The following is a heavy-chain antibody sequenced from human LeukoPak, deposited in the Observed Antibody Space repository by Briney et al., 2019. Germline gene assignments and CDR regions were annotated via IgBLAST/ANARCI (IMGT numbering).Heavy chain of an antibody. CDR2: INYSGTT. D-gene: IGHD3-10*01. V-gene: IGHV4-39*07. CDR1: GGSISSSGYY. J-gene: IGHJ5*02. CDR3: ARDPSLEQYGSGSYYGATWFDP. Sequence: SETLSLTCTASGGSISSSGYYWGWIRQPPGKGLEWIASINYSGTTYYNPSLKRRVTISVDKSKNQFSLKLSSVTAADTAVYYCARDPSLEQYGSGSYYGATWFDPWGQGTLVTVSS.